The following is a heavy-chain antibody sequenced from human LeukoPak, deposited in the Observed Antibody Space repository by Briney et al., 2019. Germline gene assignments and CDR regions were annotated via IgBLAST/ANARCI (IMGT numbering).Heavy chain of an antibody. CDR1: AYTFTVYY. V-gene: IGHV1-2*02. CDR2: INPNSGGT. J-gene: IGHJ4*01. Sequence: AAVKVSCTSSAYTFTVYYIHWMRLPHAPGLGRMGWINPNSGGTNYAQKFQGRVTMTRDTSIRTAYKELSRLGSDDTAVYYCGRDWSGSDYW. CDR3: GRDWSGSDY. D-gene: IGHD3-3*01.